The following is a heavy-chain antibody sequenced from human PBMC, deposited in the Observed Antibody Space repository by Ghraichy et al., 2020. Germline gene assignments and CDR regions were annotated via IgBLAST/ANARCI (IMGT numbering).Heavy chain of an antibody. V-gene: IGHV1-2*02. CDR1: GYTFTGYY. CDR3: ARAMGGYYDAFDI. CDR2: INPNSGGT. J-gene: IGHJ3*02. D-gene: IGHD3-10*01. Sequence: ASVKVSCKASGYTFTGYYMHWVRQAPGQGLEWMGWINPNSGGTNYAQKFQGRVTMTRDTSISTAYMELSRLRSDDTAVYYCARAMGGYYDAFDIWGQGTMVTVSS.